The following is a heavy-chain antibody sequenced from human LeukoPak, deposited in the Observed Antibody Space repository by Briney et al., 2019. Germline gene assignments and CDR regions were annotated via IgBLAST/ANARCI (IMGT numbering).Heavy chain of an antibody. J-gene: IGHJ4*02. CDR3: ATQTTVTTRAFDY. CDR2: IYYSGST. D-gene: IGHD4-17*01. Sequence: PSETLSLTCTVSGGSISSGGYYWSWIRQHPGKGLEWIGYIYYSGSTYYNPSIKSRVTISVDTSKNQFSLKLSSVTAADTAVYYCATQTTVTTRAFDYWGQGTLVTVSS. V-gene: IGHV4-31*03. CDR1: GGSISSGGYY.